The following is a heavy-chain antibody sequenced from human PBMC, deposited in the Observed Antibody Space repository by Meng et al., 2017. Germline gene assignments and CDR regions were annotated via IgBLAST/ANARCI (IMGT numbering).Heavy chain of an antibody. CDR3: ASKGGLSTYNWFDP. J-gene: IGHJ5*02. CDR2: IYYRWST. CDR1: RGSIRSGGDY. V-gene: IGHV4-31*11. D-gene: IGHD5-12*01. Sequence: QGHLTRSGTVLGNPQRTLSRTCAVSRGSIRSGGDYLSWLRQNPAKGLEWIGYIYYRWSTDSNPSLKSRVTISVDTSKNQFSLKLSSVTAADPAVYYCASKGGLSTYNWFDPWGQGTLVTVSS.